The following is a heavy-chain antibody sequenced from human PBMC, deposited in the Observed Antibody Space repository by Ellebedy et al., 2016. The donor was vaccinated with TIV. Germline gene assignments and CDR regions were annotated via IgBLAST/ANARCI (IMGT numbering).Heavy chain of an antibody. D-gene: IGHD6-19*01. CDR1: GYTFTSYY. CDR2: INPSGGRT. Sequence: ASVKVSXXASGYTFTSYYMHWVRQAPGQGLEWMVIINPSGGRTSYAQKFQGRVTMTRDTSTSTVYMELSSLRSEDTAVYYCTIRYSSGWSLDYWGQGTLVTVSS. V-gene: IGHV1-46*01. J-gene: IGHJ4*02. CDR3: TIRYSSGWSLDY.